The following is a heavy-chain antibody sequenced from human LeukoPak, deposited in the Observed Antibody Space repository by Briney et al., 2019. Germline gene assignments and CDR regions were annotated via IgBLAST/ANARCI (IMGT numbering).Heavy chain of an antibody. CDR2: ISYDGSNK. Sequence: GGSLRLSCAASGFTFSSYAMHWVRQAPGKGLEWVAVISYDGSNKYYADSVKGRFTISRDNSKNTLYLQMNSLRAEDTAVYYCARDATYVWGSYRPLDYWGQGTLVTVSS. V-gene: IGHV3-30*04. D-gene: IGHD3-16*02. CDR1: GFTFSSYA. CDR3: ARDATYVWGSYRPLDY. J-gene: IGHJ4*02.